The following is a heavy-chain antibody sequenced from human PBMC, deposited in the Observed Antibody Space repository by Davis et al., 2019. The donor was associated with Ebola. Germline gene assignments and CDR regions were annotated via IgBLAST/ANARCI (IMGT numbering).Heavy chain of an antibody. V-gene: IGHV4-59*01. CDR2: IYYSGST. D-gene: IGHD6-25*01. Sequence: SETLSLTCTVSGGSISSYYWSWIRQPPGKGLEWIGCIYYSGSTNYNPSLKSRVTISVDTSKNQFSLKLSSVTAADTAVYYCARAKADYYYYGMDVWGQGTTVTVSS. CDR3: ARAKADYYYYGMDV. J-gene: IGHJ6*02. CDR1: GGSISSYY.